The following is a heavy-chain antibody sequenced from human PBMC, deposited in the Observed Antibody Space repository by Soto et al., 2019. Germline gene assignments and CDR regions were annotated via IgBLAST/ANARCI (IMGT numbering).Heavy chain of an antibody. CDR1: GITFSDNY. Sequence: SGGSLRLSCAVSGITFSDNYMSWIRQVPGKGLEWLSHISGDGSSTDYADSLKGRFTISRDNAENSLYLQMNSLRPEDTAVYYCARVVGIAAAGPFDFWGQGTLVTVSS. J-gene: IGHJ4*02. D-gene: IGHD6-13*01. CDR3: ARVVGIAAAGPFDF. V-gene: IGHV3-11*06. CDR2: ISGDGSST.